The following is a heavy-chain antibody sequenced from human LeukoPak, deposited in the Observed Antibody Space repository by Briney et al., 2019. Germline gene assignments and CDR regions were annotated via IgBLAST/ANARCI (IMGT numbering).Heavy chain of an antibody. D-gene: IGHD2-21*01. CDR3: ARRTGDEYFDL. Sequence: SETLSLTCAVYGGSLSGHYGTWIRQSPREGLEWIWEVNYGGTTNYNPSLKSRATISVDTSKKQFSLKLSSVTAADTAVYYCARRTGDEYFDLWGRGTLVVVSS. CDR2: VNYGGTT. CDR1: GGSLSGHY. V-gene: IGHV4-34*01. J-gene: IGHJ2*01.